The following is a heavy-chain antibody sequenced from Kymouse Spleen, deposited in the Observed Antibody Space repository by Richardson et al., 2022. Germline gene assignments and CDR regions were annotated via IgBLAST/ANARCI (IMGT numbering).Heavy chain of an antibody. CDR1: GFTFSSYD. Sequence: EVQLVESGGGLVQPGGSLRLSCAASGFTFSSYDMHWVRQATGKGLEWVSAIGTAGDTYYPGSVKGRFTISRENAKNSLYLQMNSLRAGDTAVYYCARAGSGSYYLYYYYGMDVWGQGTTVTVSS. J-gene: IGHJ6*02. V-gene: IGHV3-13*01. CDR2: IGTAGDT. D-gene: IGHD3-10*01. CDR3: ARAGSGSYYLYYYYGMDV.